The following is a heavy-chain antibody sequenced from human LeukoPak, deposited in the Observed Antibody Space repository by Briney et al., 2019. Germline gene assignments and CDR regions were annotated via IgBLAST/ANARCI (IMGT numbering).Heavy chain of an antibody. CDR1: GYTFTSYG. Sequence: GASVKVSCKASGYTFTSYGISWVRQAPGQGLEWMGIINPSGGCTSYAQKFQGRVTMTRDTSTSTVYMELSSLRSEDTAVYYCAHGSGIHDAFDIWGQGTMVTVSS. D-gene: IGHD3-10*01. CDR3: AHGSGIHDAFDI. J-gene: IGHJ3*02. V-gene: IGHV1-46*01. CDR2: INPSGGCT.